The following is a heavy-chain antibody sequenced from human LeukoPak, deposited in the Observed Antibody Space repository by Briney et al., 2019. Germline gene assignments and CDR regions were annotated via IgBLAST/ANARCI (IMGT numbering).Heavy chain of an antibody. CDR3: AVVVAPYYFDY. Sequence: SETLCLTCTVSGGSISSSSYYWGWIRQPPGKGLEWIGSIYYSGSTYYNPSLKSRVTISVNTSKNQFSLKLSSVTAADTAVYYCAVVVAPYYFDYWGQGTLVTVSS. D-gene: IGHD3-22*01. J-gene: IGHJ4*02. CDR1: GGSISSSSYY. V-gene: IGHV4-39*01. CDR2: IYYSGST.